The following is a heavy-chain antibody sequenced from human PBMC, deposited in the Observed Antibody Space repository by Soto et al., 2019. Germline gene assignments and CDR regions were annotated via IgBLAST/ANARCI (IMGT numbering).Heavy chain of an antibody. V-gene: IGHV3-73*01. CDR2: IRNKGNNYAT. J-gene: IGHJ4*02. CDR3: TSRRDWTAVDPLDY. CDR1: GFTFSDSA. Sequence: PGGSLRLSCAASGFTFSDSAMHWVRQASGKGLEWVGRIRNKGNNYATAYTASVKGRLTISRDDSKNTVYLQMNSLKIDDTAVYYCTSRRDWTAVDPLDYWGLGTLVTVSS. D-gene: IGHD5-18*01.